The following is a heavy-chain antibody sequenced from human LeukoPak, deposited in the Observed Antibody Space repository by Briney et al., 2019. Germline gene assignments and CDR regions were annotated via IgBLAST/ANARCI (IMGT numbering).Heavy chain of an antibody. J-gene: IGHJ4*02. D-gene: IGHD1-26*01. CDR1: GFTFSSYG. V-gene: IGHV3-30*02. CDR3: AKDRVVGATISGENDY. CDR2: IRFDGSNK. Sequence: TGGSLRLSCAASGFTFSSYGMHWVRQAPGKGLEWVAFIRFDGSNKDYADSVKGRFTISRDNSKNTLYLQMSSLRAEDTAVYYCAKDRVVGATISGENDYWGQGTLVSVSS.